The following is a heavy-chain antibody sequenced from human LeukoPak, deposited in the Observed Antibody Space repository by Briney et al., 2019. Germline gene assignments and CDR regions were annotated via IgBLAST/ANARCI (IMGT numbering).Heavy chain of an antibody. CDR1: GGTFSSYA. Sequence: GSSVKVSCKASGGTFSSYAISWVRQAPGQGLEWMGGIIPIFGTANYAQKFQGRVTITADESTSTAYMELSSLRSEDTAVYYCARDRKITIFGVVINNWFDPWGQGTLVTVSS. D-gene: IGHD3-3*01. CDR3: ARDRKITIFGVVINNWFDP. CDR2: IIPIFGTA. J-gene: IGHJ5*02. V-gene: IGHV1-69*01.